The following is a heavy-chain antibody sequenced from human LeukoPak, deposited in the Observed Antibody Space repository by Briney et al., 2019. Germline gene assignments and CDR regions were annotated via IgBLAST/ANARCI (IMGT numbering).Heavy chain of an antibody. CDR2: ISSSSSTI. J-gene: IGHJ4*02. Sequence: GGSLRLSCAASGFTFSSYSMNWVRQAPGKGLEWVSYISSSSSTIYYADSVKGRFTISRDNAKNSLYLQMHSLRAEDAAMYYCARLGRYYYGSGSYLAYWGQGTLVTVSS. CDR1: GFTFSSYS. V-gene: IGHV3-48*01. CDR3: ARLGRYYYGSGSYLAY. D-gene: IGHD3-10*01.